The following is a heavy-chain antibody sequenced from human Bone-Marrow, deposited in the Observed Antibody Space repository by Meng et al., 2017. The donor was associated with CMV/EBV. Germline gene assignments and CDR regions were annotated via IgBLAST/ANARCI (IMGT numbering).Heavy chain of an antibody. J-gene: IGHJ4*02. CDR3: ARVPAWSGSYDDLEY. V-gene: IGHV1-2*02. D-gene: IGHD1-26*01. CDR1: GYTFTGYY. CDR2: INPNSGGT. Sequence: DSVKVSCKASGYTFTGYYMHWVRQAPGQGLEWMGWINPNSGGTNYAQKFQGRATMTRDTSISTAYMELSRLRSDDTAVYYCARVPAWSGSYDDLEYWGQGTLVTVSS.